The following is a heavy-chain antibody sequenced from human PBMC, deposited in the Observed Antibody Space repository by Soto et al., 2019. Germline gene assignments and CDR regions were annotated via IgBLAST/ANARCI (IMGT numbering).Heavy chain of an antibody. V-gene: IGHV1-2*04. J-gene: IGHJ6*02. D-gene: IGHD3-3*01. CDR3: AREYRGSYDFWSGSKGYYYYYGMDV. CDR1: GYTFTGYY. CDR2: INPNSGGT. Sequence: GASVKVSCKASGYTFTGYYMHWVRQAPGQGLEWMGWINPNSGGTNYAQKFQGWVTMTRDTSISTAYMELSRLRSDDTAVYYCAREYRGSYDFWSGSKGYYYYYGMDVWGQGTTVTVSS.